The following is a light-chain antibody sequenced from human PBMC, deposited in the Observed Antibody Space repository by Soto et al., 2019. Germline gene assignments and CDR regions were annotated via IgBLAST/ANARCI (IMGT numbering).Light chain of an antibody. CDR1: SSDIGRYDY. Sequence: QSALTQPASVSGSPGQSITVSCTGSSSDIGRYDYVSWYQQYPGKAPKLLIYDVSKRPSGISNRFSGSKSGNTASLTISGLQAEDEADYYCSSYTTFTAYVFGTGTKLTVL. J-gene: IGLJ1*01. CDR2: DVS. V-gene: IGLV2-14*01. CDR3: SSYTTFTAYV.